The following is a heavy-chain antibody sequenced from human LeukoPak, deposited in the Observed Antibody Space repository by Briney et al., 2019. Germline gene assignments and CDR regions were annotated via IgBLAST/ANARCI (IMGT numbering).Heavy chain of an antibody. V-gene: IGHV3-11*06. Sequence: GGSLRLSCAASGFSFSSYWMSWIRQAPGKGLEWVSYISSSSSYTNYADSVKGRFTISRDNAKNSLYLQMNSLRAEDTAVYYCARDREYYYDSSGYREIDYWGQGTLVTVSS. CDR2: ISSSSSYT. CDR1: GFSFSSYW. D-gene: IGHD3-22*01. CDR3: ARDREYYYDSSGYREIDY. J-gene: IGHJ4*02.